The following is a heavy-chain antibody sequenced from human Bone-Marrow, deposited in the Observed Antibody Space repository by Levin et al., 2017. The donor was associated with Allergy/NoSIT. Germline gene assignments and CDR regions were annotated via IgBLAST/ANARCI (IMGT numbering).Heavy chain of an antibody. J-gene: IGHJ3*01. CDR3: ARHDFRLPAAIPLAFDV. CDR2: IYKSGST. Sequence: GSLRLSCAVSGGSITRTSFYWGWIRQPPGTGLEWIGTIYKSGSTYYNPSLKSRVIISVDTSKDQFSLKLNSVTAADTAVYYCARHDFRLPAAIPLAFDVWGQGTMVTVSS. D-gene: IGHD2-2*01. CDR1: GGSITRTSFY. V-gene: IGHV4-39*01.